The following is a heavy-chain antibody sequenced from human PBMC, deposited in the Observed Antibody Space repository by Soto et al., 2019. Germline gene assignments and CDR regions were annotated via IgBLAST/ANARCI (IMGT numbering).Heavy chain of an antibody. CDR3: ARGTFRSSDMDV. CDR1: GDNFKKNV. D-gene: IGHD1-26*01. J-gene: IGHJ6*01. V-gene: IGHV1-69*10. Sequence: GASVKVSCKTSGDNFKKNVFTWVRQAPGQGLEWMGGTIPALGKTHYIEKFQGRVTITVDDATRTVYMEVLDLTSEVTAIYYCARGTFRSSDMDVWRPETTVTASS. CDR2: TIPALGKT.